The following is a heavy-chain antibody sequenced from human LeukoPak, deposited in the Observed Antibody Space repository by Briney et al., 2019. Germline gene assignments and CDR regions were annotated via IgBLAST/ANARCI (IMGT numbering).Heavy chain of an antibody. CDR3: TKRVKYGGTWDHFAD. V-gene: IGHV3-23*01. Sequence: GGSLRLSCAASGFTFDNYRMSWVRQAPGKGLEWVSTVNADGGNTYYVDSVKGRFTISRDNSKSTLILQMSSLRVEDTALYYCTKRVKYGGTWDHFADWGQGTLVTVSS. CDR2: VNADGGNT. D-gene: IGHD1-26*01. J-gene: IGHJ4*02. CDR1: GFTFDNYR.